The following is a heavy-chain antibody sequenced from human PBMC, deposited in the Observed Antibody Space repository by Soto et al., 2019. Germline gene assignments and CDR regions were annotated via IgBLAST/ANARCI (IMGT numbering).Heavy chain of an antibody. CDR3: ARDHTEYCTGGSCYWFDP. CDR1: GFTFSSYS. J-gene: IGHJ5*02. CDR2: ISSGSSYI. V-gene: IGHV3-21*06. Sequence: PGGSLRLSCAASGFTFSSYSMNWVRQAPGKGLEWVSSISSGSSYIYYADSVKGRFTISRDNAKNSLYLQMNSLRAEDTAVYYCARDHTEYCTGGSCYWFDPWGQGALVTVSS. D-gene: IGHD2-15*01.